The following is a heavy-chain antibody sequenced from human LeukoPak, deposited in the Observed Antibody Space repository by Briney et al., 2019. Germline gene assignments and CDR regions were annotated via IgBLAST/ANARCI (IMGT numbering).Heavy chain of an antibody. Sequence: SETLSLTCTVSGYSISSGYYWGWIRQPPGKGLEWIGSIYHSGSTYYNPSLKSRVTISVDTSKNQFSLKLSSVTAADTAVYYCARVDSILYDILTGYYSDWGQGTLVTVSS. J-gene: IGHJ4*02. CDR3: ARVDSILYDILTGYYSD. CDR2: IYHSGST. D-gene: IGHD3-9*01. CDR1: GYSISSGYY. V-gene: IGHV4-38-2*02.